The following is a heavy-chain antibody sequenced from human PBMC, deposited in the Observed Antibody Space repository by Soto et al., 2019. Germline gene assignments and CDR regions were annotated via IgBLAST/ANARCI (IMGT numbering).Heavy chain of an antibody. V-gene: IGHV5-51*01. CDR2: IFSSDSSA. D-gene: IGHD2-2*01. J-gene: IGHJ4*02. CDR1: GFTFSSYS. CDR3: GTWRGSSWFDY. Sequence: GESLKISCKASGFTFSSYSLGWVRHMPGRGLQWMGNIFSSDSSAKYSPSFVGQVTISVDRSINTAYLQWSSLKASDTAIYYCGTWRGSSWFDYWGPGTLVTVSS.